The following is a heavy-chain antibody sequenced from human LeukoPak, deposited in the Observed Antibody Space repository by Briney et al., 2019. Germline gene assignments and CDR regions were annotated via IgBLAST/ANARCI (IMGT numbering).Heavy chain of an antibody. Sequence: GGSLRLSCAASGFTASSNYMSWVRQAPGKGLEWVSVIYSGGSTYYADSVKGRFTISRDNSKNTLYLQMNSLRAEDTAVYYCARDIVVVVAPPEDYYYMDVWGKGTPVTVSS. CDR3: ARDIVVVVAPPEDYYYMDV. CDR2: IYSGGST. D-gene: IGHD2-15*01. V-gene: IGHV3-53*01. CDR1: GFTASSNY. J-gene: IGHJ6*03.